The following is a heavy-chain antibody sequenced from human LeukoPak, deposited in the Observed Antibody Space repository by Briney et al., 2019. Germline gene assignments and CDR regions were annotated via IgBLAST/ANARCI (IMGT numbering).Heavy chain of an antibody. CDR2: ISSNGDSA. D-gene: IGHD5-12*01. Sequence: PGGSLRLSCAASGFDFSSYAMHWVRQAPGKGPEYVSAISSNGDSAYYAYSVKGRFTISRDNSKTTLYLHMGSLRPEDMAVYFCARADSGPSFPPGYWGQGTLVTVSS. J-gene: IGHJ4*02. V-gene: IGHV3-64*01. CDR3: ARADSGPSFPPGY. CDR1: GFDFSSYA.